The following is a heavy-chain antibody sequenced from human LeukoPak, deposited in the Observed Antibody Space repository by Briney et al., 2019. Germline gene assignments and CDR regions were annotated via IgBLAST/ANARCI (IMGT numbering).Heavy chain of an antibody. J-gene: IGHJ3*02. CDR3: ARVAISGVVTLDAFDI. D-gene: IGHD3-3*01. CDR2: INPSGGST. V-gene: IGHV1-46*01. Sequence: ASVKVSCKASGYTFTSYYMHWVRQAPGQGLEWMGIINPSGGSTSYAQKFQGRVTMTRDTSTSTVYMELSSLRSEDTAVYYCARVAISGVVTLDAFDIWGQGTMVTVSS. CDR1: GYTFTSYY.